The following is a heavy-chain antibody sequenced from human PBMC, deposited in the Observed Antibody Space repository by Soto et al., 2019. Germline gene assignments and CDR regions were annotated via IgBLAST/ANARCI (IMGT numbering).Heavy chain of an antibody. D-gene: IGHD4-17*01. CDR2: IHYSGST. J-gene: IGHJ6*02. CDR1: GGSISSGDYY. Sequence: QVQLQESGPGLVEPSQTLSLTCTVSGGSISSGDYYWSWTRQHPGKGLAWIGYIHYSGSTYCNPSLKSRITISVDTSKNQLSLKLSSVTAADTAVYYCARVYGDDAYFYGMDVWGQGTTVTVSS. CDR3: ARVYGDDAYFYGMDV. V-gene: IGHV4-31*03.